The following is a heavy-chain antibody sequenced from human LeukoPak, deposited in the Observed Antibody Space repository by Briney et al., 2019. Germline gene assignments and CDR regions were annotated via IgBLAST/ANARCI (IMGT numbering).Heavy chain of an antibody. J-gene: IGHJ5*02. V-gene: IGHV1-8*02. D-gene: IGHD3-10*01. CDR2: MNPTNGNT. CDR1: GGTFSSYA. CDR3: VRDGEGVAISVNFWFDP. Sequence: ASVKVSCKASGGTFSSYAISWVRQAPGQGLEWMGWMNPTNGNTGYARKFQGRVTMTRDTSISTAYMELRSLTSEDTAIYYCVRDGEGVAISVNFWFDPWGQGTLVTVSS.